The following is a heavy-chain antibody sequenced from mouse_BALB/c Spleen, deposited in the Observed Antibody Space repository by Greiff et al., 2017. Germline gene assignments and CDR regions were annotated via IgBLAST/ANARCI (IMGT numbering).Heavy chain of an antibody. V-gene: IGHV2-5-1*01. CDR3: ATWDGAMDY. CDR2: IGRGGST. CDR1: GFSLTSYG. D-gene: IGHD4-1*01. Sequence: VQLQQSGPSLVQPSQSLSITCTVSGFSLTSYGVHWVRQSPGKGLEWLGVIGRGGSTDYNAAFMSRLSITKDNAKIHVFFKMNSLQADDTAICYCATWDGAMDYWGQGTSVTVSS. J-gene: IGHJ4*01.